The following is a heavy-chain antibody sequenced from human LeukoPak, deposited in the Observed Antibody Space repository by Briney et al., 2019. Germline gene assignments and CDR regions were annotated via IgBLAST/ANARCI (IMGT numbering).Heavy chain of an antibody. V-gene: IGHV3-23*01. CDR2: ISGIVVST. CDR3: AKDIWGVVQAAISMMPYYYYYYMDV. CDR1: GFTFSIYA. D-gene: IGHD2-2*01. J-gene: IGHJ6*03. Sequence: GGALRLSCAPSGFTFSIYAISWGRQAPGKGRGCVSAISGIVVSTYYADSVKGMFTISRDNSKTTLYLQMNSLRGEDTAVYYCAKDIWGVVQAAISMMPYYYYYYMDVWGKGTTVTVSS.